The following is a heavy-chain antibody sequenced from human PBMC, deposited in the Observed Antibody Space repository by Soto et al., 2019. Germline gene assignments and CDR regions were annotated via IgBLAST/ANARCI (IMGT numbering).Heavy chain of an antibody. V-gene: IGHV3-23*01. D-gene: IGHD2-15*01. CDR3: AKESGGSAALLNWFDP. Sequence: VQLLESGGGLVQPGGSLRLSCAASGFTFSSYAMSWVRQAPGKGLEWVSAISGSGGSTYYADSVKGRFTISRDNSKNTLYLQMNSLRAEDTAVYYCAKESGGSAALLNWFDPWGQGTLVTVSS. CDR2: ISGSGGST. CDR1: GFTFSSYA. J-gene: IGHJ5*02.